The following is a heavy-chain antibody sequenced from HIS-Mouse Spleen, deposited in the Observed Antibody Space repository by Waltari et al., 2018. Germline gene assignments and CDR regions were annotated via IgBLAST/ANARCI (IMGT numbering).Heavy chain of an antibody. J-gene: IGHJ3*02. Sequence: SLKSRLTISKDTSKSQVVLTMTNMDPVDTATYYCARTRIAAAVLDAFDIWGQGTMVTVSS. CDR3: ARTRIAAAVLDAFDI. V-gene: IGHV2-26*01. D-gene: IGHD6-13*01.